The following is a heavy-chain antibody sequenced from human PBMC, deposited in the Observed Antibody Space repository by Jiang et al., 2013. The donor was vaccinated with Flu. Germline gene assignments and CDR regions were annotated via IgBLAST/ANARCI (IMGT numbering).Heavy chain of an antibody. J-gene: IGHJ4*02. D-gene: IGHD3-10*01. CDR1: GYTFTSYA. CDR3: ATKSGEGCRTYYYGSGSYYPFDY. V-gene: IGHV7-4-1*01. CDR2: INTNTGNP. Sequence: QSGSELKKPGASVKVSCKASGYTFTSYAMNWVRQAPGQGLEWMGWINTNTGNPTYAQGFTGRFVFSLDTSVSTAYLQICSLKAEDTAVYYCATKSGEGCRTYYYGSGSYYPFDYWAREPWSPSPQ.